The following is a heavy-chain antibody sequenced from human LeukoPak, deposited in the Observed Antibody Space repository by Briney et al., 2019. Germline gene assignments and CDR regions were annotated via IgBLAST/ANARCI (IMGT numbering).Heavy chain of an antibody. V-gene: IGHV3-23*01. Sequence: GASLRLSCAASGFTFSSYAMSWVRQAPGKGLEWVSAISGSGGSTYYADSVKGRFTISRDNSKNTLYLQMNSLRAEDTAVYYCAKPPIVVPAAVCFDDWGQGTLVTVSS. CDR1: GFTFSSYA. CDR2: ISGSGGST. J-gene: IGHJ4*02. CDR3: AKPPIVVPAAVCFDD. D-gene: IGHD2-2*01.